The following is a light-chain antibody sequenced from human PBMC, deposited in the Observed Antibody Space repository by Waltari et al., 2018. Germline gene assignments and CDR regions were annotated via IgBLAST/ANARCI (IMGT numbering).Light chain of an antibody. J-gene: IGLJ3*02. V-gene: IGLV2-14*03. Sequence: QSALTQPASVSGSPGQSITISCTGTSSDVGNYNSVSWYQDHPGQGPKVIIYDVSDRPSGVSARCSGSKSGNTASLTISGLQAEDEADYYCSSQSSDNIVLFGGGTRVTVL. CDR1: SSDVGNYNS. CDR2: DVS. CDR3: SSQSSDNIVL.